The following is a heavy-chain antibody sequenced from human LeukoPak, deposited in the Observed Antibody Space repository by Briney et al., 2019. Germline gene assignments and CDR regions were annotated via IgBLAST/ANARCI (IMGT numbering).Heavy chain of an antibody. CDR2: FLYGGNT. CDR1: GASVTSSNYF. J-gene: IGHJ4*02. Sequence: SETLSLTCTVAGASVTSSNYFWAWIRQPPGKGLEWIGSFLYGGNTNYNPSLKSRATISVNTSKKAFSLNLSSVTAADTALYYCARQRFWISYPFDFWGPGILVTVSS. CDR3: ARQRFWISYPFDF. D-gene: IGHD3-3*01. V-gene: IGHV4-39*01.